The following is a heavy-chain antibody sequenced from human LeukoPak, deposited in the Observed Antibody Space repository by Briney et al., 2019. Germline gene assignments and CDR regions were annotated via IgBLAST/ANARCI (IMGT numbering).Heavy chain of an antibody. Sequence: ASVKVSCKASGYTFTSYDINWVRQATGQGLEWMGWMNPNSGNTGYAQKFQGRVIMTRNTSISTAYMELSSLRSEDTAVYYYANLKSRGPFDIWGQGTMVTVSS. D-gene: IGHD3-10*01. CDR2: MNPNSGNT. V-gene: IGHV1-8*01. CDR1: GYTFTSYD. J-gene: IGHJ3*02. CDR3: ANLKSRGPFDI.